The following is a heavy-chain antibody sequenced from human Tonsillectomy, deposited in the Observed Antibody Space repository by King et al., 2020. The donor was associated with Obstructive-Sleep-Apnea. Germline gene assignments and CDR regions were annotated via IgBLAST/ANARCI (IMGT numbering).Heavy chain of an antibody. CDR2: IWYDGSNE. CDR1: GFTFSTYG. Sequence: VQLVESGGGVVQPGRSLRLSCAASGFTFSTYGMHWVRQAPGKGLEWVAVIWYDGSNEYYADSVKGRFTISRDNSKNTLYLQMNSLRAEDTAVYYCATKIIADAFDIGGQGTMVTVSS. J-gene: IGHJ3*02. V-gene: IGHV3-33*01. D-gene: IGHD2-21*01. CDR3: ATKIIADAFDI.